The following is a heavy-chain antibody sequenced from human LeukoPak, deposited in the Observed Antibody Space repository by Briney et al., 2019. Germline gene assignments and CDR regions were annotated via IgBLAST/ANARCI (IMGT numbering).Heavy chain of an antibody. D-gene: IGHD3-10*01. V-gene: IGHV5-51*01. CDR3: TRPTYYYHSSGPNYYMDV. J-gene: IGHJ6*03. Sequence: GESLKISCKASGYTFGTSWITWVRQMPGKGLELMGVIHPVDSDTRYSPSFEGQVTISTDRSVNTAFLHWSSLKASDTAMYYCTRPTYYYHSSGPNYYMDVWGTGTPVIVSS. CDR2: IHPVDSDT. CDR1: GYTFGTSW.